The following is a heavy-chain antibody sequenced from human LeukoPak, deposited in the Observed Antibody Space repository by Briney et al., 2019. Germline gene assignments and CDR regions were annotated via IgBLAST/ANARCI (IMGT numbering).Heavy chain of an antibody. D-gene: IGHD4-17*01. CDR2: VYYSGST. CDR1: GGSISSYY. V-gene: IGHV4-59*08. CDR3: AKGRDYGDYGAYYYYGMDV. J-gene: IGHJ6*02. Sequence: SETLSLTCTVSGGSISSYYWSWIRQPPGKGLECIGHVYYSGSTDYNPSLKSRLTISVDSSMNQFSLKLSSVTAADTAVYYCAKGRDYGDYGAYYYYGMDVWGQGTTVTVSS.